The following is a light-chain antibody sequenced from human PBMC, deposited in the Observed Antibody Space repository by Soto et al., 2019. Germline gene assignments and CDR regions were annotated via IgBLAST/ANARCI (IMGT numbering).Light chain of an antibody. J-gene: IGKJ1*01. CDR1: QGIGNS. Sequence: DIQMTQSPSSLSAAVGDGFTVTCRASQGIGNSLNWYQQRSGKAPKLLIYAGSSLQSGVPSRFSGGGSGTDFTLTISSLQPEDFATYYCQQSYSTPRTFGQGTKVDNK. V-gene: IGKV1-39*01. CDR3: QQSYSTPRT. CDR2: AGS.